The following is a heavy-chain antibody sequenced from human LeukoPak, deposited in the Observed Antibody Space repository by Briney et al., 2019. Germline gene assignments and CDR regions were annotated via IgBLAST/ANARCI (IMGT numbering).Heavy chain of an antibody. Sequence: SEALSPTCTVSGGPNNDGYYYWTLIRQPPKKGPEWIGNISYSGRTHYNPSLESRIAMSVDTSKNQFTLRLRSVTAADTAVYYCATSGPVTGRFDYWGQGTLVAVSS. D-gene: IGHD3-9*01. V-gene: IGHV4-31*03. J-gene: IGHJ4*02. CDR2: ISYSGRT. CDR3: ATSGPVTGRFDY. CDR1: GGPNNDGYYY.